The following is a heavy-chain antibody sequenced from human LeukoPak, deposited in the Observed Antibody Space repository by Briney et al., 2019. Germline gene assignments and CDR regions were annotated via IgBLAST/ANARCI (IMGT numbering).Heavy chain of an antibody. Sequence: GGSLRLSCAASGFIVSNNYMSWVRQAPGKGREWVSVFYSGGSTYYADSVKGRFTISRDNSKNTLYLQMNSLRAEDTAVYYCARIRERAFDIWGQGTMVTVSS. V-gene: IGHV3-53*01. D-gene: IGHD1-1*01. CDR1: GFIVSNNY. CDR3: ARIRERAFDI. J-gene: IGHJ3*02. CDR2: FYSGGST.